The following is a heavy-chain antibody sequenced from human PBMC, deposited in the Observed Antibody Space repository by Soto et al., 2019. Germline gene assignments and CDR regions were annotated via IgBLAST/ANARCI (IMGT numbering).Heavy chain of an antibody. CDR2: IGTAGDT. CDR3: ARASSYCSGGSCYSGAGAFDI. J-gene: IGHJ3*02. Sequence: GWSLRLSCAASVFTFSSYDMHWVRQATGKGLEWVSAIGTAGDTYYPGSVKGRFTISRENAKNSLYLQMNSLRAGDTAVYYCARASSYCSGGSCYSGAGAFDIWGQGTMVTVSS. CDR1: VFTFSSYD. V-gene: IGHV3-13*01. D-gene: IGHD2-15*01.